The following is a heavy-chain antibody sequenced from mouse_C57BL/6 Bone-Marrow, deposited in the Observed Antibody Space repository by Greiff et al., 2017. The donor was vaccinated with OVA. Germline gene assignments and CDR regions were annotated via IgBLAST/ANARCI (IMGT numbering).Heavy chain of an antibody. CDR2: IRSKSNNYAT. V-gene: IGHV10-1*01. J-gene: IGHJ4*01. Sequence: EVQGVESGGGLVQPKGSLKLSCAASGFSFNTYAMNWVRQAPGKGLEWVARIRSKSNNYATYYADSVKDRFTISRDDSESRLYLQMNNLTTEDAAMYYYVRPHPLEAMDYWGQGTSVTVSS. CDR3: VRPHPLEAMDY. CDR1: GFSFNTYA.